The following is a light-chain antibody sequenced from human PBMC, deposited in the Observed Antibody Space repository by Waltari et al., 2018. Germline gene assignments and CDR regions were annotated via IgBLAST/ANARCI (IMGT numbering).Light chain of an antibody. Sequence: QSALTQPASVSGSPGQSITISCTGFNSNVGSYNLVSWYQKHPGKAPKLLIYEGNRRPSGVSNRFSGSKSGTSASLAITGLQAEDEADYYCQSYDSSPYVVFGGGTKLTVL. CDR2: EGN. CDR1: NSNVGSYNL. J-gene: IGLJ2*01. V-gene: IGLV2-14*02. CDR3: QSYDSSPYVV.